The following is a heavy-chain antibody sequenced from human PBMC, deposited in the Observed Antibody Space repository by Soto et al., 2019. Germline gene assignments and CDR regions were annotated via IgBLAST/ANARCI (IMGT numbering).Heavy chain of an antibody. Sequence: SETLSLTCSVSGGSISSGGYYWSWIRQHPGKGLEWIGYIYYSGSTYYNPSLKSRLTISADTSKNQSSLKLSSVTAADTAVYYCARGRNYYDSSGYTWFDPWGQGTLVTVSS. J-gene: IGHJ5*02. CDR2: IYYSGST. CDR3: ARGRNYYDSSGYTWFDP. CDR1: GGSISSGGYY. V-gene: IGHV4-31*03. D-gene: IGHD3-22*01.